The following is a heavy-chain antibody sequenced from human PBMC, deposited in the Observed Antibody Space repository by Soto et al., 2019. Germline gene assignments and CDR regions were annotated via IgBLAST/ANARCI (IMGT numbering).Heavy chain of an antibody. CDR2: ISYNGNNK. CDR1: GFSISTYA. V-gene: IGHV3-30*04. Sequence: QVQLVESGGGVVQPGRSLRLSCAASGFSISTYALHWVRQAPGKGPEWVAIISYNGNNKHYADCVKGRFTISRDNSKNTVDLQMNSLRVEDTAMYYCARRSFPYSGSPLEPWSDALDIWGQGTMVTVSS. D-gene: IGHD1-26*01. J-gene: IGHJ3*02. CDR3: ARRSFPYSGSPLEPWSDALDI.